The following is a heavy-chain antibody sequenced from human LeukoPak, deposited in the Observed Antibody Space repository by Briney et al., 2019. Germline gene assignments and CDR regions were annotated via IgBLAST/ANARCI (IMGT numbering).Heavy chain of an antibody. CDR2: MNPSTDTT. CDR3: TTPGLTNFGDPSAAEYFQH. D-gene: IGHD3-3*01. Sequence: ASVKVSCKASGYTFTGYYIHWVRQAPGQGLEWMGIMNPSTDTTRSAQRFQGRVTMTRDKSTNTVHMELSSLRPEDTAVYYCTTPGLTNFGDPSAAEYFQHWGQGTLVTVSS. V-gene: IGHV1-46*01. J-gene: IGHJ1*01. CDR1: GYTFTGYY.